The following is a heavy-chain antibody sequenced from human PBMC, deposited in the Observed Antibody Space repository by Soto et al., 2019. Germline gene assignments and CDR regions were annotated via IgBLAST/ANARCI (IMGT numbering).Heavy chain of an antibody. CDR3: ARPAAGRSGPFDY. V-gene: IGHV1-18*01. D-gene: IGHD6-13*01. Sequence: VQLVQSGAEVKKPGASVKVSCKASGYTFITNGISWVRQAPGQGLEWMGWISGDNSNTNYVQKLQGRVTTTTDTSTTTAYMALRSLISDDTAVYYCARPAAGRSGPFDYWGQGTLVTVSS. CDR2: ISGDNSNT. J-gene: IGHJ4*02. CDR1: GYTFITNG.